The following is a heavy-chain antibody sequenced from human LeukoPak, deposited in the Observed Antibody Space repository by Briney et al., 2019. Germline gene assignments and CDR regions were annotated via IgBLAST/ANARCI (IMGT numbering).Heavy chain of an antibody. Sequence: SVKVSCKASGGTFSSYAISWVRQAPGQGLEWMGRIIPILGIANYAQKFQGRVTITADKSTSTAYMELSSLRSEDTAVYYCARAPHSSGWYGVEYFQHWGQGTLVTVSS. CDR2: IIPILGIA. CDR1: GGTFSSYA. J-gene: IGHJ1*01. CDR3: ARAPHSSGWYGVEYFQH. V-gene: IGHV1-69*04. D-gene: IGHD6-19*01.